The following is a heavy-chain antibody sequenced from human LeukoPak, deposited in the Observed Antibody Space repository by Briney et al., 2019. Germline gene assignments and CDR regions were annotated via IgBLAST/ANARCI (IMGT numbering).Heavy chain of an antibody. Sequence: SQTLSLTCAVSGGSISSGGYSWSWIRQPPGKGLEWIGYIYHSGSTYYNPSLKSRVTISVDTSKNQFSLKLSSVTAADTAVYYCAGGATSMLDYWGQGTLVTVSS. J-gene: IGHJ4*02. V-gene: IGHV4-30-2*01. CDR1: GGSISSGGYS. CDR2: IYHSGST. D-gene: IGHD1-26*01. CDR3: AGGATSMLDY.